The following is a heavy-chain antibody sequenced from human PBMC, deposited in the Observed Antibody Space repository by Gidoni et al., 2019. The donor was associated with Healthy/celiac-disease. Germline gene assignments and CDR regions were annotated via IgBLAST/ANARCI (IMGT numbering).Heavy chain of an antibody. J-gene: IGHJ4*02. CDR2: ISYDGSNK. Sequence: QVQLVESGGGVVQPGRSLRISCAASGFTFISSARHWVRQAPGKGLEWVAVISYDGSNKYYADSVKGRFTISRDNSKNTLYLQMNSLRAEDTAVYYCARDYPIVLIGGDDYWGQGTLVTVSS. D-gene: IGHD2-8*01. CDR3: ARDYPIVLIGGDDY. V-gene: IGHV3-30-3*01. CDR1: GFTFISSA.